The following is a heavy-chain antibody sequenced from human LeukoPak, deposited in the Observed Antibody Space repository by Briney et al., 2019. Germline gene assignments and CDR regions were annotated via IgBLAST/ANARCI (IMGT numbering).Heavy chain of an antibody. CDR2: IIPIFGTA. CDR1: RGTFISYA. Sequence: SVKVSCKASRGTFISYAISWVRQAPGQGLEWLGGIIPIFGTANYAQKFQGRVTITADESTSTAYMELSSLRSGDTAVYYCAGGYDFWSGSPYYYYYIDVWGKGTTVTLSS. V-gene: IGHV1-69*01. CDR3: AGGYDFWSGSPYYYYYIDV. D-gene: IGHD3-3*01. J-gene: IGHJ6*03.